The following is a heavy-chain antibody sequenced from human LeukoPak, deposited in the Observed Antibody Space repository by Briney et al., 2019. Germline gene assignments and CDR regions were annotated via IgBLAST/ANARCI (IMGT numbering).Heavy chain of an antibody. CDR3: ARGQKGGIAVAGVDY. V-gene: IGHV3-7*01. CDR1: GFTFSSYW. J-gene: IGHJ4*02. D-gene: IGHD6-19*01. Sequence: PGGSLRLSCAASGFTFSSYWMSWVRQAPGTGLEWVANIKQDGSEKYYVDSVKGRFTISRDNAKNSLYLQMSSLRAEDTAVYYCARGQKGGIAVAGVDYWGQGTLVTVSS. CDR2: IKQDGSEK.